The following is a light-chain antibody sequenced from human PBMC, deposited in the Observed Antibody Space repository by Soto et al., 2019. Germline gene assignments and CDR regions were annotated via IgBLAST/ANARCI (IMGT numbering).Light chain of an antibody. CDR2: AAS. Sequence: DIQMTQSPPSLSASVGDRVTITCGASQSISRNLNWYQHKPGKAPKLLIYAASSLQNGVPSRFTGGGSRTEFTLSISSLQPEDFGTYYCQQSYTTASITFGQGTRLEIK. J-gene: IGKJ5*01. CDR1: QSISRN. V-gene: IGKV1-39*01. CDR3: QQSYTTASIT.